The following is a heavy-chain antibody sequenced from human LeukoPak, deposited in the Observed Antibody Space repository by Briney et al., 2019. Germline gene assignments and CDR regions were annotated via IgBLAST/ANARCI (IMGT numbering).Heavy chain of an antibody. CDR2: IYYSGST. D-gene: IGHD2-2*01. Sequence: SETLSLTCTVSGGSISSYYWSWIRQPPGKGLEWIGYIYYSGSTNYNPSLKSRVTISVDTSKNQFSLKLSSVTAADTAVYYCARDNDQEDAFDIWGQGAMVTASS. V-gene: IGHV4-59*01. J-gene: IGHJ3*02. CDR3: ARDNDQEDAFDI. CDR1: GGSISSYY.